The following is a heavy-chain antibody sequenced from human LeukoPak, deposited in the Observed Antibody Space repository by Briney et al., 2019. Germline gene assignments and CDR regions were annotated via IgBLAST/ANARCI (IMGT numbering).Heavy chain of an antibody. CDR1: GGSFGGYY. Sequence: PSETLSLTCAVYGGSFGGYYWSWIRQPPGKGLEWIGEINHSGSTNYNPSLKSRVTISVDTSKNQFSLKLSSVTAADTAVYYCARGVVPAAPDFDYWGQGTLVTVSS. CDR3: ARGVVPAAPDFDY. D-gene: IGHD2-2*01. CDR2: INHSGST. J-gene: IGHJ4*02. V-gene: IGHV4-34*01.